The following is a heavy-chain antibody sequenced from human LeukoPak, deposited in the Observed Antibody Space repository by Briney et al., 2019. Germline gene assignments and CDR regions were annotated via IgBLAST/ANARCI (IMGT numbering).Heavy chain of an antibody. CDR2: IWYDGSNK. CDR3: AKNLLRAPVFWYYGMDV. V-gene: IGHV3-30*02. Sequence: PGGSLRLSCAASGFTFSSYGMHWVRQAPGKGLEWVAVIWYDGSNKYYADSVKGRFTISRDNSKNTLYLQMNSLRAEDTAVYYCAKNLLRAPVFWYYGMDVWGQGTTVTVSS. D-gene: IGHD4-17*01. CDR1: GFTFSSYG. J-gene: IGHJ6*02.